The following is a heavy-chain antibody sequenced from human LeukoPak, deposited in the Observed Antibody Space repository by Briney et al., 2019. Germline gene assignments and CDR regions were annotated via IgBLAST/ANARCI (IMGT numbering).Heavy chain of an antibody. CDR2: IIPIFGTA. Sequence: SVKVSCKASGYTFTGYYMHWVRQAPGQGLEWMGGIIPIFGTANYAQKFQGRVTITADESTSTAYMELSSLRSEDTAVYYCARAGGSYYETYYYYMDVWGKGTTVTISS. J-gene: IGHJ6*03. CDR3: ARAGGSYYETYYYYMDV. CDR1: GYTFTGYY. D-gene: IGHD1-26*01. V-gene: IGHV1-69*13.